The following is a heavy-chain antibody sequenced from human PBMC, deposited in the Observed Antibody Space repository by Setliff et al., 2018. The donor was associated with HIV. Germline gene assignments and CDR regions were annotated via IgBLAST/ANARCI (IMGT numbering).Heavy chain of an antibody. CDR2: IYYTGST. CDR1: GASINSYF. Sequence: PETLSLTCTVSGASINSYFWSWIRQPPGKGPEWLGYIYYTGSTNYNPALESRITMSVDTSKNQFSLTLKSVTAADTGVYYCAGVNYYDASGLRAEYFQLWGQGTQVTVSS. D-gene: IGHD3-22*01. J-gene: IGHJ1*01. CDR3: AGVNYYDASGLRAEYFQL. V-gene: IGHV4-59*01.